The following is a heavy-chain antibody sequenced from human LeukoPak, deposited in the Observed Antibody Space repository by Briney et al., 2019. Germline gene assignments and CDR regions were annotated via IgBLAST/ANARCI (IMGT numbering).Heavy chain of an antibody. V-gene: IGHV4-39*01. CDR1: GGSISSSSYY. CDR2: IYYSGST. D-gene: IGHD1-26*01. CDR3: AVHTTSGSYSYFDY. Sequence: SETLSLTCTVSGGSISSSSYYWGWIRQPPGKGLEWIGSIYYSGSTYYNPSLKSRVTISVDTSKNQFSLKLSSVTAADTAVYYCAVHTTSGSYSYFDYWGQGTLVTVSS. J-gene: IGHJ4*02.